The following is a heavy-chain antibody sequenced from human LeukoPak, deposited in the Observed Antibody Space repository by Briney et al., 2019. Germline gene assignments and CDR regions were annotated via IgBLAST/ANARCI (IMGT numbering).Heavy chain of an antibody. CDR2: ISSSGTTI. D-gene: IGHD7-27*01. CDR1: GFTFSNYE. Sequence: PGGSLRPSCAAFGFTFSNYEMNWVRQAPGKGLEWVSYISSSGTTIYYADSVKGRFTISRDNAKNSLYLQMNSLRAEDTAVYYCARDWGRGAFFDYWGQGTLVTVSS. V-gene: IGHV3-48*03. J-gene: IGHJ4*02. CDR3: ARDWGRGAFFDY.